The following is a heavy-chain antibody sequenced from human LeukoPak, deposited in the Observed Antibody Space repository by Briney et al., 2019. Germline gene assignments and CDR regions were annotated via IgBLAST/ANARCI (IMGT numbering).Heavy chain of an antibody. V-gene: IGHV3-21*01. CDR1: GFSFSSYS. Sequence: GGSLRLSCAASGFSFSSYSMNWVRQAPGKGLEWASSTSSSSSYIYYADSLKGRFTISRDNAKNSLYLQMNSLRAEDTAVYYCARSGYYYDSRGYYFNWYFDLWGRGTLVTVSS. CDR2: TSSSSSYI. CDR3: ARSGYYYDSRGYYFNWYFDL. D-gene: IGHD3-22*01. J-gene: IGHJ2*01.